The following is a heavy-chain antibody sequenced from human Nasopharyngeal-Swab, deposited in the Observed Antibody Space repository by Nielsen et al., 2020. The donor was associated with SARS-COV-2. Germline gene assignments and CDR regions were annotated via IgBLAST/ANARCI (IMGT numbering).Heavy chain of an antibody. D-gene: IGHD4/OR15-4a*01. J-gene: IGHJ4*02. CDR2: IGDKAHNYAT. CDR1: GFVFSGSA. Sequence: GGSLRPSCAASGFVFSGSAIHWVRQASGNGLEWVGRIGDKAHNYATTYSASVKGRFTISRDDSKNTAFLQMDSLNTEDTDLYYCTTDYYFDYWGQGTLVTVSS. V-gene: IGHV3-73*01. CDR3: TTDYYFDY.